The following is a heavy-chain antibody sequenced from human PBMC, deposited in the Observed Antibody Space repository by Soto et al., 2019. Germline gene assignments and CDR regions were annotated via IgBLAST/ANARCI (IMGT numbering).Heavy chain of an antibody. D-gene: IGHD4-4*01. J-gene: IGHJ6*02. CDR1: GFTFTDYY. Sequence: VQLVESGGGLVKPGGSLKLSCAASGFTFTDYYMSWIRQAPGKGLEWVSYISSSGSTIYYADSVKGRFSISRDNAKNSLYLQMNSLRAEDTAVYYCARDEGYSKSYYYGMDVWGQGTTVTVSS. V-gene: IGHV3-11*01. CDR2: ISSSGSTI. CDR3: ARDEGYSKSYYYGMDV.